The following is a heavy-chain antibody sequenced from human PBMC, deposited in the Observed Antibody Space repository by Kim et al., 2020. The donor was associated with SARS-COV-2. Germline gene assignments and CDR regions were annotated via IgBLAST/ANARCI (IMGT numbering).Heavy chain of an antibody. J-gene: IGHJ4*02. D-gene: IGHD3-10*01. CDR3: AKEGITMVRGAAFDY. V-gene: IGHV3-33*06. Sequence: DSVKGRFTISRDNSKNTLYLQMNSLRAEDTAVYYCAKEGITMVRGAAFDYWGQGTLVTVSS.